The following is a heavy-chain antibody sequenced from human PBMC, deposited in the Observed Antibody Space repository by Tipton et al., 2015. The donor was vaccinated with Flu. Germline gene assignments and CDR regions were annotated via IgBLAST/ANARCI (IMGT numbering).Heavy chain of an antibody. CDR1: GFTFSTYA. D-gene: IGHD3-22*01. Sequence: SLRLSCAASGFTFSTYAMHWVRQAPAKGLEWVAVISYDGNKKYYADSVKGRFTISRDNSKNTLYLQMNRLRPEDTAVYYCARDPRYYYDSSGYPPDCWGQGTLVTVSS. CDR3: ARDPRYYYDSSGYPPDC. J-gene: IGHJ4*02. CDR2: ISYDGNKK. V-gene: IGHV3-30-3*01.